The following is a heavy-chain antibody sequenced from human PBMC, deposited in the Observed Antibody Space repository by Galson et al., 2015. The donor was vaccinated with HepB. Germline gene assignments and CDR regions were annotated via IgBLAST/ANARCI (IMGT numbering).Heavy chain of an antibody. Sequence: SVKVSCKASGGTFSNHAFTWVRQAPGQGLEWMGGIVPIFATSTYAQKFQGRVTITADESTSTAYMELSSLRSDDTAVYYCATSIAVATTFFEAFDIWGQGTLVTVSS. CDR2: IVPIFATS. V-gene: IGHV1-69*13. J-gene: IGHJ3*02. D-gene: IGHD6-19*01. CDR1: GGTFSNHA. CDR3: ATSIAVATTFFEAFDI.